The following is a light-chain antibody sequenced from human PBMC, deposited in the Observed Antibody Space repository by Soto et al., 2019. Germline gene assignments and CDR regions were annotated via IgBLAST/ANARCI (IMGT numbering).Light chain of an antibody. CDR2: DVS. J-gene: IGLJ1*01. CDR3: NSYTSSSTPYV. Sequence: QSVLTRPASVSGSPGQSITISCTGTSSDVGGYNYVSWYQQHPGKAPKLMIYDVSSRPSGVSNRFSGSKSGNTASLTISGLQAEDEADYYCNSYTSSSTPYVFGTGTKVTVL. V-gene: IGLV2-14*01. CDR1: SSDVGGYNY.